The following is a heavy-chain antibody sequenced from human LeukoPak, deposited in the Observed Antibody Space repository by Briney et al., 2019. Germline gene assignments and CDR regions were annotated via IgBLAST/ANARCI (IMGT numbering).Heavy chain of an antibody. CDR3: ARGRYLPLYFDY. J-gene: IGHJ4*02. D-gene: IGHD3-16*02. V-gene: IGHV4-34*01. Sequence: PSETLSLTCAVYGGSFSGYYWNWIRQPPGKGLEWIGEINHSGSTNYNPSLKSRVTISVDTSKNQFSLKLSSVTAADTAVYYCARGRYLPLYFDYWGQGTLVTVSS. CDR2: INHSGST. CDR1: GGSFSGYY.